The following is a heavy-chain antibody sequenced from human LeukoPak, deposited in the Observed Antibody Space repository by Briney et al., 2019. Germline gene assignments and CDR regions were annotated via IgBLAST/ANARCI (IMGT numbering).Heavy chain of an antibody. CDR1: GFTFSSYW. D-gene: IGHD6-13*01. V-gene: IGHV3-7*01. CDR3: ARVSGSSWYGAFDI. CDR2: IKQDGSEK. J-gene: IGHJ3*02. Sequence: HPGGSLRLSCAASGFTFSSYWMSWVRQAPGKGLGWVANIKQDGSEKYYVDSVKGRLTTSRDKAKNSLYMQMNSLRAEDTAVYYCARVSGSSWYGAFDIWGQGTIVTVSS.